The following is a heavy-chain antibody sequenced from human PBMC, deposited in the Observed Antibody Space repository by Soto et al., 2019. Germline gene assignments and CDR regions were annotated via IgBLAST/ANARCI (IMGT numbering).Heavy chain of an antibody. Sequence: PGGSLRLSCAASGFTFSTYAMSWVRQAPGKGLEWVSVISGSGGSTYYADSVKGRFTISRDNSKNTLYLQMNSLRAEDTAVYYCAKASYATSGSMTRPFAYWGQGA. V-gene: IGHV3-23*01. CDR1: GFTFSTYA. CDR2: ISGSGGST. J-gene: IGHJ4*02. CDR3: AKASYATSGSMTRPFAY. D-gene: IGHD3-22*01.